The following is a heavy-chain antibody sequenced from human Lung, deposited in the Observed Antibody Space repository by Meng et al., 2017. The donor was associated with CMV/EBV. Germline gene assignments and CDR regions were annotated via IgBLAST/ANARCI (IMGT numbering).Heavy chain of an antibody. CDR1: GFTFSSYG. V-gene: IGHV3-33*06. CDR2: IWYDGSNK. Sequence: GGSLRLXCAASGFTFSSYGMHWVRQAPGKGLEWVAVIWYDGSNKYYADSVKGRFTISRDNSKNTLYLQMNSLRAEDTAVYYCAKDMGYCSSTSCSDYYYYGMDVWXQGTTVPVSS. CDR3: AKDMGYCSSTSCSDYYYYGMDV. D-gene: IGHD2-2*01. J-gene: IGHJ6*02.